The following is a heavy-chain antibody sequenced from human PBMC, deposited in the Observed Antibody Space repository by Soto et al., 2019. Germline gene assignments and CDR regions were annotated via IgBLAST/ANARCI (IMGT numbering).Heavy chain of an antibody. D-gene: IGHD5-12*01. V-gene: IGHV3-23*01. J-gene: IGHJ6*03. Sequence: GESLKISCAASGFTFSSYAMSWVRQAPGKGLEWVSAISGSGGSTYYADSVKGRFTISRDNSKNTLYLQMNSLRAEDTAVYYCLQYSGYDPLLGSLYMDVWGKGTTVTVSS. CDR1: GFTFSSYA. CDR3: LQYSGYDPLLGSLYMDV. CDR2: ISGSGGST.